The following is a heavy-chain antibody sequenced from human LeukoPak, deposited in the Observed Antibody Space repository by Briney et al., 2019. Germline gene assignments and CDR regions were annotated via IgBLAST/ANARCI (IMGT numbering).Heavy chain of an antibody. J-gene: IGHJ3*02. CDR3: ARLTTDDAFDI. V-gene: IGHV3-21*01. CDR2: ISSSSSYI. Sequence: GGSLRLSCAASGFTFSSYSMNWVRQAPGKGLEWVSSISSSSSYIYYADSVRGRFTISRDNAKNSLYLQMNSLRAEDTAVYYCARLTTDDAFDIWGQGTMVTVSS. D-gene: IGHD4-4*01. CDR1: GFTFSSYS.